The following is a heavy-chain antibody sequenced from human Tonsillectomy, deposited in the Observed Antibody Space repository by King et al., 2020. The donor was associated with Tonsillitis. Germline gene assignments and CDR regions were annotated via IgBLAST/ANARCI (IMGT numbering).Heavy chain of an antibody. V-gene: IGHV3-9*01. J-gene: IGHJ3*02. Sequence: VQLVESGGGLVQPGRSLRLSCAASGFTFDDYAMHWVRQAPGKGLEWVSGISWNSGSIGYADSVKGRFTISRDNAKNSLYLQMNSLRAEDTALYYCAKAIVGATTWGAFDIWGQGTMVTVS. CDR1: GFTFDDYA. CDR3: AKAIVGATTWGAFDI. CDR2: ISWNSGSI. D-gene: IGHD1-26*01.